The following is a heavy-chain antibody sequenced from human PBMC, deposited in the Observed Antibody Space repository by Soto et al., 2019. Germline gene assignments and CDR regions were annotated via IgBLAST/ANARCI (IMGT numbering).Heavy chain of an antibody. D-gene: IGHD2-15*01. CDR3: ARHKSGTDWLDP. CDR2: MFYSGAT. V-gene: IGHV4-39*01. Sequence: SETLSLTCTVSGGSISDISYCWGWIRQPPGKGLQWIGCMFYSGATYYNPSIKNLVTLSVDTSNNEFSLKLVSVTAPDTAVYYCARHKSGTDWLDPWGQGTLVTVSS. J-gene: IGHJ5*02. CDR1: GGSISDISYC.